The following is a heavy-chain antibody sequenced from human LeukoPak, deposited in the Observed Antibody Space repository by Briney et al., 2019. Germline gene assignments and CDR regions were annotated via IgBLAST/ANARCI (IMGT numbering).Heavy chain of an antibody. Sequence: PGGSLRLSCAASGFTFSSYALSWVRPAPGKGLEWVSGSTYYADSVKCRFTISRDNSKNTLYLQMNSLRAEDTAVYYCAKLPINSLGSYGSGSYRFDPWGQGTLVTVSS. CDR1: GFTFSSYA. CDR2: ST. D-gene: IGHD3-10*01. CDR3: AKLPINSLGSYGSGSYRFDP. V-gene: IGHV3-23*01. J-gene: IGHJ5*02.